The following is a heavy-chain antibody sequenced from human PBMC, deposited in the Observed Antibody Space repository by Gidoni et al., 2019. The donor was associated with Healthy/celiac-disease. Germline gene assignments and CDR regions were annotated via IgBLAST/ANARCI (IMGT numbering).Heavy chain of an antibody. CDR2: ISYDGSNK. J-gene: IGHJ6*02. D-gene: IGHD2-2*01. Sequence: QLQLVESGGGVVQPGRSLRLSCAASGFTFSSYAMHWVRQAPGKGLGWVAVISYDGSNKYYADSVKGRFTISRDNSKNTLYLQMNSLRAEDTAVYYCARGFGHRMPNYGMDVWGQGTTVTVSS. V-gene: IGHV3-30-3*01. CDR1: GFTFSSYA. CDR3: ARGFGHRMPNYGMDV.